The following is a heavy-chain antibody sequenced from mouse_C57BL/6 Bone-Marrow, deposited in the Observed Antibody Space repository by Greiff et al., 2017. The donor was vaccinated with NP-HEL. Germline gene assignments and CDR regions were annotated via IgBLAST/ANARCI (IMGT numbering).Heavy chain of an antibody. D-gene: IGHD1-1*01. V-gene: IGHV3-8*01. Sequence: DVHLVESGPGLAKPSQTLSLTCSVTGYSITSDYWNWIRKFPGNKLEYMVYISYSGSTYYNPSLKSRISITRDTSKNQYYLQLKSVTTEDTATYYCARWPGTTVVEGDWYFDVWGTGTTVTVSS. J-gene: IGHJ1*03. CDR3: ARWPGTTVVEGDWYFDV. CDR1: GYSITSDY. CDR2: ISYSGST.